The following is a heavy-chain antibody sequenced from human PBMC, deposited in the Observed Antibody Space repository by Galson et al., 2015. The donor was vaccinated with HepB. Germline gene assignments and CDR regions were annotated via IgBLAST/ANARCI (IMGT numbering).Heavy chain of an antibody. CDR1: GYNFNNYW. CDR2: IYPGNSDT. Sequence: QSGAEVKKPGEPLKISCRGSGYNFNNYWIGWVRQMPGKGLEWMGIIYPGNSDTRYSRSFKGQVTMSADKSISTAYLLWTGLKASDTAMYYCVRNRGSYDAADYWGQGTLVTASS. CDR3: VRNRGSYDAADY. V-gene: IGHV5-51*01. D-gene: IGHD2-15*01. J-gene: IGHJ4*02.